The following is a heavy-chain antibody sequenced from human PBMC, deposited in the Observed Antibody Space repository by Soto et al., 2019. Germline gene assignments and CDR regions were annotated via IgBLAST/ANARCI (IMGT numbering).Heavy chain of an antibody. J-gene: IGHJ4*02. V-gene: IGHV2-5*02. CDR3: AHFDIGYCSGGSCYSENYFDY. CDR1: GFSLSTSGVG. D-gene: IGHD2-15*01. Sequence: QITLKESGPTLVKPTQTLTLTCTFSGFSLSTSGVGVGWIRQPPGKALEWLALIYWDDDKRYSPSLKSRLTITKDTSKTQVVLTMTHMDPVDTATYYCAHFDIGYCSGGSCYSENYFDYWGQGTLVTVSS. CDR2: IYWDDDK.